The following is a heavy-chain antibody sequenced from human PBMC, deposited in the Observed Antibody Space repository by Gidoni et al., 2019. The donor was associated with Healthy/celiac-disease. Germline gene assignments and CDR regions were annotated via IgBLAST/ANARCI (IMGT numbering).Heavy chain of an antibody. CDR2: IYYSGST. CDR3: ARVVDITMVRGVIGGGWFDP. Sequence: QVQLQESGPGLVKPSQTLSLTCTVSGGSISSGGYYWSWIRQHPGKGLEWIGYIYYSGSTYYNPSLKSRVTISVDTSKNQFSLKLSSVTAADTAVYYCARVVDITMVRGVIGGGWFDPWGQGTLVTVSS. J-gene: IGHJ5*02. V-gene: IGHV4-31*03. D-gene: IGHD3-10*01. CDR1: GGSISSGGYY.